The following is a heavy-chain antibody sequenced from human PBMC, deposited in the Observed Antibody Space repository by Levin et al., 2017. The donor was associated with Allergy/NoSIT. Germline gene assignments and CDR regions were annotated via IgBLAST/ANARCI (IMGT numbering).Heavy chain of an antibody. Sequence: GGSLRLSCTASGITFSNAWMSWARQAPGKGLEWVGRIKSKTDGGTADYASPVKGRFTISREDSKNTLYLQMNSLKTEDTAVYYCTTYLSSWYYFDNWGQGTLVTVSS. V-gene: IGHV3-15*01. CDR3: TTYLSSWYYFDN. J-gene: IGHJ4*02. CDR1: GITFSNAW. CDR2: IKSKTDGGTA. D-gene: IGHD6-13*01.